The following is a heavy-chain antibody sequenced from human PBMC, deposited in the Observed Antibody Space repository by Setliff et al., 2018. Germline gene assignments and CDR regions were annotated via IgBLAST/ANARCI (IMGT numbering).Heavy chain of an antibody. CDR1: GASISSYY. J-gene: IGHJ4*02. V-gene: IGHV4-59*08. D-gene: IGHD3-3*01. CDR3: ASHPRVTIFGVVAFDY. Sequence: SETLSLTCTVSGASISSYYWSWIRQPPGKGLEWIGYIYYGGTTNYNPSLKSRVSISLDTSKSQFSLKLSSVTAADTAAYYCASHPRVTIFGVVAFDYWGQGILVTVSS. CDR2: IYYGGTT.